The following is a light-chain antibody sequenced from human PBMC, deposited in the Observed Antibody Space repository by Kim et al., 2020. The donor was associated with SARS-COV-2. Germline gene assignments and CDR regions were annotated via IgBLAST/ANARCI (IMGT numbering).Light chain of an antibody. V-gene: IGLV1-44*01. CDR2: RND. CDR3: EAWDDSLNGPV. Sequence: QLVLTQPPSASGTPGQRVTISCSGGRSNVGRNYVYWYQYVPGTAPKLLIERNDQRPSGVPDRFSGAKSGTSASLAISGLQSDDDADYYCEAWDDSLNGPVFGGGTQLTVL. CDR1: RSNVGRNY. J-gene: IGLJ3*02.